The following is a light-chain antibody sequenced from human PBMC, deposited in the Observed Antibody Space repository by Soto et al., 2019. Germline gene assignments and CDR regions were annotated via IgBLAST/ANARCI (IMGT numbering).Light chain of an antibody. J-gene: IGKJ4*01. CDR1: QTISNM. V-gene: IGKV3-15*01. CDR3: QYYNNWLAT. Sequence: EVVMTQSPATLSVSPGDKLSLSCSANQTISNMLSWYQQKPGQAPRLLIYAASTRATGVSARFSGSGSGTEFTLTISSLQSEDFTIYYCQYYNNWLATFGGGTKVDIK. CDR2: AAS.